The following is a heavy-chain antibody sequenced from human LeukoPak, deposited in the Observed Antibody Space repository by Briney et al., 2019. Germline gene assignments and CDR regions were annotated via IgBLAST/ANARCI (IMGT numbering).Heavy chain of an antibody. CDR2: ISSSSSYI. D-gene: IGHD4-17*01. V-gene: IGHV3-21*01. J-gene: IGHJ4*02. CDR3: ARDQNPVPFDD. Sequence: GRSLRLSCAASGFTFSSYSMNWVRQAPGKGMEWVSSISSSSSYIYYADSVKGRFTISRDNAKTSLYLQMNSLRAEDTAVYYCARDQNPVPFDDWGQGTLVTVSS. CDR1: GFTFSSYS.